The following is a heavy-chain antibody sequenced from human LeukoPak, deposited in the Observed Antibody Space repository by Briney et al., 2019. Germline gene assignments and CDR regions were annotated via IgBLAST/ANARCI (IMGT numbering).Heavy chain of an antibody. CDR2: ISYDGSNK. J-gene: IGHJ5*02. CDR1: GFTFSSYA. Sequence: GGSLRLSCAASGFTFSSYAMHWVRQAPGKGLEWVAVISYDGSNKYYADSVKGRFTISRDDSKNTAYLQMNSLRAEDTAVYYCAKDKTIVVVPAATFDPWGQGTLVTVSS. D-gene: IGHD2-2*01. V-gene: IGHV3-30-3*01. CDR3: AKDKTIVVVPAATFDP.